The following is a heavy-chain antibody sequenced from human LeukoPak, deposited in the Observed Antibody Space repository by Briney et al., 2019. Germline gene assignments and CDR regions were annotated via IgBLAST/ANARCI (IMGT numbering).Heavy chain of an antibody. D-gene: IGHD2-15*01. CDR2: INPSGGST. CDR1: GYTFTSYY. V-gene: IGHV1-46*01. J-gene: IGHJ3*02. CDR3: ARDARYCSGGSCSDSDAFDI. Sequence: ASVKVSCKASGYTFTSYYMHWVRQAPGQGLEWMGIINPSGGSTSYAQKFQGRVTMTRDTSISTAYMELSRLRSDDTAVYYCARDARYCSGGSCSDSDAFDIWGQGTMVTVSS.